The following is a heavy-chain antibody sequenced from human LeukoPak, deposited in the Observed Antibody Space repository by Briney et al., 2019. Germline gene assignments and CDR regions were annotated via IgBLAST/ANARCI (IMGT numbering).Heavy chain of an antibody. CDR2: IIPIFGTA. Sequence: SVKVSCKASGGTFSSYAISWVRQAPGQGLEWMGGIIPIFGTANYAQKFQGRVTITADESTSTAYMELSSLRSEDTAVYYCARAPYPYGSGSHHYFDYWGQGTLVTVSS. CDR1: GGTFSSYA. CDR3: ARAPYPYGSGSHHYFDY. V-gene: IGHV1-69*13. J-gene: IGHJ4*02. D-gene: IGHD3-10*01.